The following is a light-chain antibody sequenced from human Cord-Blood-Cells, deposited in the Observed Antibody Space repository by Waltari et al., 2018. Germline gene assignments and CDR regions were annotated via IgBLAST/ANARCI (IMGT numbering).Light chain of an antibody. J-gene: IGLJ2*01. Sequence: QSALTPPRPVSGSPGQSVTISCTGTSRDVGGYNYVSWYQQHPGTAPKLMIYDVSKRPTGVPDRFSGSKSGDTASLTISGLQAEDEADYYCCSYAGSYTVVFGGGTKLTVL. CDR1: SRDVGGYNY. CDR3: CSYAGSYTVV. CDR2: DVS. V-gene: IGLV2-11*01.